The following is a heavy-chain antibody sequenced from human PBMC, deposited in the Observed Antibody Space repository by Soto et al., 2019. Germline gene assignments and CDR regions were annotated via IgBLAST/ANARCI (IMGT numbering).Heavy chain of an antibody. J-gene: IGHJ3*02. CDR3: ARAPGGGSYYKGAFDI. CDR2: ISSSSSYI. V-gene: IGHV3-21*01. CDR1: GFTFSSYS. D-gene: IGHD1-26*01. Sequence: GGSLRLSCAASGFTFSSYSMTWVRQAPGKGLEWVSSISSSSSYIYYADSVKGRFTISRDNAKNSLYLQMNSLRAEDTAVYYCARAPGGGSYYKGAFDIWGQGTMVTVSS.